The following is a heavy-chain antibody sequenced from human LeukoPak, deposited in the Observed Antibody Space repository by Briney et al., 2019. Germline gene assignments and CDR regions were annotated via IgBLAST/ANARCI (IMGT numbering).Heavy chain of an antibody. J-gene: IGHJ4*02. Sequence: PGGSLRLSCAASGFTFSSYWMHWVRQAPGKGLEWVSAISGSGGSTYYADSVKGRFTISRDNSKNTLYLQMNSLRAEDTAVYYCAKDGEWLAHGIFDYWGQGTLVTVSS. CDR2: ISGSGGST. CDR1: GFTFSSYW. V-gene: IGHV3-23*01. CDR3: AKDGEWLAHGIFDY. D-gene: IGHD6-19*01.